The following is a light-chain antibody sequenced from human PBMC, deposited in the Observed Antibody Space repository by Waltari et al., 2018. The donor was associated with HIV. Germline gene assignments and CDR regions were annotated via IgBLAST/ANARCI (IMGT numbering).Light chain of an antibody. CDR3: CSYANAGRT. CDR2: EIT. CDR1: TNEVGTYNL. V-gene: IGLV2-23*02. J-gene: IGLJ2*01. Sequence: QSALTQPASVSGSLGQSITISCIGFTNEVGTYNLVSWYQQHPGKAPKLIIYEITKRPSGVSNRFSGSKSGNTASLTISGLQADDEADYYCCSYANAGRTFGGGTKLTVL.